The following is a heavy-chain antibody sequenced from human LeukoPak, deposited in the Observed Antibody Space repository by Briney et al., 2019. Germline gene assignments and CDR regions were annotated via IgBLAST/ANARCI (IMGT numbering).Heavy chain of an antibody. CDR1: GFTFSSYA. CDR2: ISYDGSNK. V-gene: IGHV3-30*04. J-gene: IGHJ6*02. D-gene: IGHD2-2*01. CDR3: ARDRREYQLLGVGYYYYYGMDV. Sequence: RGSLRLSCAASGFTFSSYAMHWVRQAPGKGLEWVAVISYDGSNKYYADSVKGRFTISRDNSKNTLYLQMNRLRAEDTAVYYCARDRREYQLLGVGYYYYYGMDVWGQGTTVTVSS.